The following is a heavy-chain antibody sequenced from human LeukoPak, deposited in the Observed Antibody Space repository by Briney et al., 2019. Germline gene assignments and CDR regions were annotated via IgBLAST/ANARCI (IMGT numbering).Heavy chain of an antibody. J-gene: IGHJ4*02. V-gene: IGHV3-23*01. Sequence: GGSLRLSCAASGFTLSSYAMSWVRQAPGKGLEWVSALSGSGGTTYYADSVKGRFTISRDNSKNTLYLQMNSLRAEDSAIYYCARRGGDYYDSSGLYYFDYWGQGTLVTVSS. CDR3: ARRGGDYYDSSGLYYFDY. CDR1: GFTLSSYA. CDR2: LSGSGGTT. D-gene: IGHD3-22*01.